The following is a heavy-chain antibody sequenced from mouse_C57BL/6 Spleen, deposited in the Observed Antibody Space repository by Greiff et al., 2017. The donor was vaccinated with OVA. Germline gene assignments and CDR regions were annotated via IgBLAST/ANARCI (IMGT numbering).Heavy chain of an antibody. V-gene: IGHV1-82*01. CDR1: GYAFSSSW. CDR3: ARIGGLRRGFAY. CDR2: IYPGDGDT. J-gene: IGHJ3*01. Sequence: VKLQQSGPELVKPGASVKISCKASGYAFSSSWMNWVKQRPGKGLEWIGRIYPGDGDTNYNGKFKGKATLTADKSSSTAYMQLSSLTSEDSAVYYCARIGGLRRGFAYWGQGTLVTVSA. D-gene: IGHD2-4*01.